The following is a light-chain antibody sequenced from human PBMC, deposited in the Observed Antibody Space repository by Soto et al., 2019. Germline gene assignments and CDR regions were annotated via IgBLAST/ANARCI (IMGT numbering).Light chain of an antibody. CDR2: SNN. J-gene: IGLJ3*02. CDR1: SSNIGANT. V-gene: IGLV1-44*01. Sequence: QSVLTQPPSASGTPGLTVTISCSGSSSNIGANTVNWFQHLPGTAPKLLIYSNNQRPSGVPDRVSGSKSGTSVTLAISGLQSEDEADYYCAAWDARLDGVVFGGGTKVTVL. CDR3: AAWDARLDGVV.